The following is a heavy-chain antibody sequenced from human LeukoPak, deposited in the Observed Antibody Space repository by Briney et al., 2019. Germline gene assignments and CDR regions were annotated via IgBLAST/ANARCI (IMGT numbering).Heavy chain of an antibody. CDR2: IKSDGSRK. V-gene: IGHV3-74*01. CDR1: VFTFDDYA. Sequence: GGPLRLSCAASVFTFDDYAMHWVRHAPGRGMVWVASIKSDGSRKSYADSVKGRFTIARDNAKNTLYLQMNSLRHEDTAVYYCARNDYLEDWGQGTLVTVPS. J-gene: IGHJ1*01. CDR3: ARNDYLED.